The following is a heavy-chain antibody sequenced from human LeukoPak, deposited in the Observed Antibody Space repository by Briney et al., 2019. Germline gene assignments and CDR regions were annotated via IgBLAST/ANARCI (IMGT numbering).Heavy chain of an antibody. CDR2: IYTSGST. CDR3: ARERRYDFWSGTYYFDY. J-gene: IGHJ4*02. D-gene: IGHD3-3*01. Sequence: SETLSLTCTVSGGSISSYYWSWIRQPAGKGLEWIGRIYTSGSTNYNPSLKSRVTMSVDTSKNQFSLKLSSVTAADTAVYYCARERRYDFWSGTYYFDYWGQGTLVTVSS. V-gene: IGHV4-4*07. CDR1: GGSISSYY.